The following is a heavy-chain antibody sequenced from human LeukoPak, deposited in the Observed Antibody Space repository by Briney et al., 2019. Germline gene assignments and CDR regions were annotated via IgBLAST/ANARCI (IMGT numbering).Heavy chain of an antibody. Sequence: ASVKVSCKASGYTFTSYYMHWVRQAPGQGLEWMGIINPSGGSTSYAQKFQGRVTITADESTSTAYMELSSLRSEDTAVYYCASAVTYYYDSSGPPRFDYWGQGTLVTVSS. V-gene: IGHV1-46*01. CDR1: GYTFTSYY. D-gene: IGHD3-22*01. J-gene: IGHJ4*02. CDR2: INPSGGST. CDR3: ASAVTYYYDSSGPPRFDY.